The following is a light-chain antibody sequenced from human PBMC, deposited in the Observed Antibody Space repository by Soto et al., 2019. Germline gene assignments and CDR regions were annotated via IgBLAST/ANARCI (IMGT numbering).Light chain of an antibody. V-gene: IGKV3-11*01. CDR2: DIS. J-gene: IGKJ1*01. Sequence: EIVLTQSPATLSLSPGERATLSCRASQTVGSFLAWYQQKPGQAPRLLIHDISERATGVPARFSGSGSGTDSTLTISTLGPEDFAVYHCQQRRSRPRTLGQVTKVEIK. CDR1: QTVGSF. CDR3: QQRRSRPRT.